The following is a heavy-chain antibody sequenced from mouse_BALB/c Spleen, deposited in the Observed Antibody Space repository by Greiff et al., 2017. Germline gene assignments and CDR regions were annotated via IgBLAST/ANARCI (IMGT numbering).Heavy chain of an antibody. J-gene: IGHJ3*01. CDR3: ARGGGLTAWFAY. V-gene: IGHV3-5*02. Sequence: EVKLQESGPGLVKPSQTVSLTCTVTGISITTGNYRWSWIRQFPGNKLEWIGYIYYSGTITYNPSLTSRTTITRDTSKNQFFLEMNSLTAEDTATYYCARGGGLTAWFAYWGQGTLVTVSA. CDR1: GISITTGNYR. CDR2: IYYSGTI.